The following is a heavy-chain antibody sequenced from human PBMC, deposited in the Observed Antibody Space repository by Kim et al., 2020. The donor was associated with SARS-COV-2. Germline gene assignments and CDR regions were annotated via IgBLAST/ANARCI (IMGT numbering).Heavy chain of an antibody. J-gene: IGHJ6*02. CDR3: ARGFRGYSYGSVVYYYYSGMDV. V-gene: IGHV4-34*01. CDR2: INHSGST. CDR1: GGSFSGYY. Sequence: SETLSLTCAVYGGSFSGYYWSWIRQPPGKGLEWIGEINHSGSTNYNPSLKSRVTISVDTSKNQFSLKLSSVTAADTAVYYCARGFRGYSYGSVVYYYYSGMDVWGQGTTVTVSS. D-gene: IGHD5-18*01.